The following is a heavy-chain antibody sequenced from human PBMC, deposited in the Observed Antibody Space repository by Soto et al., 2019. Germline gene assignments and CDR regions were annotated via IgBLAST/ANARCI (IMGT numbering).Heavy chain of an antibody. Sequence: ASVKGAWTASGYTFTGDYMHWVRKAPGQGLEWMGWINPNSGGTNYAQKFQGRVTMTRDTSISTAYMELSRLRSDDTAVYYCARAVSTLLYYFDYWGQGTLVTVSS. CDR2: INPNSGGT. CDR1: GYTFTGDY. D-gene: IGHD4-17*01. J-gene: IGHJ4*02. V-gene: IGHV1-2*02. CDR3: ARAVSTLLYYFDY.